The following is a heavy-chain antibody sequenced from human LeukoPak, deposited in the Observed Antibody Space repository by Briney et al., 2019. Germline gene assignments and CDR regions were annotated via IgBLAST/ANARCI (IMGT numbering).Heavy chain of an antibody. CDR3: AREVGSLDY. J-gene: IGHJ4*02. V-gene: IGHV4-39*07. CDR1: GGSISSSSYY. Sequence: TSETLSLTCTVSGGSISSSSYYWGWIRQPPGKGLEWIGSIYYSGSTYYNPSLKSRVTISVDTSKNQFSLKLSSVTAADTAVYYCAREVGSLDYWGQGTLATVSS. D-gene: IGHD2-2*03. CDR2: IYYSGST.